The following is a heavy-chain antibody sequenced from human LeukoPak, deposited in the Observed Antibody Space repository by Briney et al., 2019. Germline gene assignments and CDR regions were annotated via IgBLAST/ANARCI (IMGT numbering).Heavy chain of an antibody. CDR1: GFTFSTYE. J-gene: IGHJ3*01. CDR3: ARDRDCSRTSCFNAFDV. CDR2: ISHDGNDQ. V-gene: IGHV3-30*04. Sequence: GRSLRLSCAASGFTFSTYEMHWVRQAPGKGLEWVAVISHDGNDQYYADSVKGRFTISRDNSKNALYLQMNSLRLEDTAVYYCARDRDCSRTSCFNAFDVWGQGTMPSSLQ. D-gene: IGHD2-2*01.